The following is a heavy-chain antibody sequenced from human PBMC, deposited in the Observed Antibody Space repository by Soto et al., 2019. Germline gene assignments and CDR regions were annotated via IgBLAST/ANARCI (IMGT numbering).Heavy chain of an antibody. CDR1: GFSFGGYW. J-gene: IGHJ5*02. Sequence: EIQLMQSGGGLVRPGGSLKLSCVASGFSFGGYWMSWVRQAPGKGPEWVANIKEDGGEQHYVDSVKGRFTISRANTENSLFLQMNNLRVEDSAIYYCAMTTSTVSYWFDPWGPGTQVTVS. V-gene: IGHV3-7*03. CDR3: AMTTSTVSYWFDP. CDR2: IKEDGGEQ. D-gene: IGHD4-4*01.